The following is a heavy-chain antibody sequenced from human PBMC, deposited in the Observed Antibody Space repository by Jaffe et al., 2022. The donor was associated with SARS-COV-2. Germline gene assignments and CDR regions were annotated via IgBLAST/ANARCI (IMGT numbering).Heavy chain of an antibody. D-gene: IGHD3-3*01. J-gene: IGHJ2*01. CDR3: ARVNMRLGWSFDL. CDR1: AGSISDYY. CDR2: MFHSGLT. V-gene: IGHV4-59*01. Sequence: QVQLQESGTGLVKPSETLSLTCSVSAGSISDYYWSWIRQPPGKGLEYIGYMFHSGLTDYSPSLKSRVTMSLDASKSQFSLKLNSVTTADTAVYYCARVNMRLGWSFDLWGRGTLVTVSS.